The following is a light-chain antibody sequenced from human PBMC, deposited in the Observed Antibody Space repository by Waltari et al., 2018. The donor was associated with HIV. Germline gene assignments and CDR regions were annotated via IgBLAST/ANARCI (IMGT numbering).Light chain of an antibody. CDR2: INN. V-gene: IGLV1-44*01. CDR3: AIWDDSLNGWV. CDR1: RYFIGRYS. J-gene: IGLJ3*02. Sequence: QSVLTQPPSASGAPGQRVTISCSGSRYFIGRYSVHWYQQLPGAAPKLLIYINNQRPSGVPDRFSGSKSGTSASLAISGLQSDDEADYYCAIWDDSLNGWVFGGGTKLTVL.